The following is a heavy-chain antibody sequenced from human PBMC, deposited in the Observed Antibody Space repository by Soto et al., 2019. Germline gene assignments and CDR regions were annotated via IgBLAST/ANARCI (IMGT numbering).Heavy chain of an antibody. CDR1: GYTFTSYD. V-gene: IGHV1-8*01. CDR2: MNPNSGNT. CDR3: ARTLFGVVIPNFDY. J-gene: IGHJ4*02. Sequence: ASVKVSCKASGYTFTSYDINWVRQATGQGLEWMGWMNPNSGNTGYAQKFQGRVTMTRNTSISTAYMELSSLRSEDTAVYYCARTLFGVVIPNFDYWGQGTLVTVSS. D-gene: IGHD3-3*01.